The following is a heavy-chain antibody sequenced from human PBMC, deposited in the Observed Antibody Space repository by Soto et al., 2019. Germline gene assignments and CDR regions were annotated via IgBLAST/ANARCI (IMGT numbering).Heavy chain of an antibody. CDR3: ARDMARGVLFDCSGGSCYSGWFDP. CDR1: GFTFSDYY. Sequence: GGSLRLSCAASGFTFSDYYMSWIRQAPGKGLEWVSYISSSSSYTNYADSVKGRFTISRDNAKNSLYLQMNSLRAEDTAVYYCARDMARGVLFDCSGGSCYSGWFDPWGQGTLVTVSS. J-gene: IGHJ5*02. CDR2: ISSSSSYT. D-gene: IGHD2-15*01. V-gene: IGHV3-11*05.